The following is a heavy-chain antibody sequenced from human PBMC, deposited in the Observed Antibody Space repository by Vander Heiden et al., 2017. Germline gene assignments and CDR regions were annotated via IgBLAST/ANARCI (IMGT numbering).Heavy chain of an antibody. V-gene: IGHV3-53*01. CDR3: ARGEGYYGSGSGEFDY. J-gene: IGHJ4*02. CDR1: GFTVSIDY. Sequence: EVELVESGGGLIQPGGSLRLACAASGFTVSIDYMSWVRQAPGKGLEWVSVIYSGGSTYYADSVKGRFTISRDNSKNTLYLQMNSLRAEDTAVYYCARGEGYYGSGSGEFDYWGQGTLVTVSS. CDR2: IYSGGST. D-gene: IGHD3-10*01.